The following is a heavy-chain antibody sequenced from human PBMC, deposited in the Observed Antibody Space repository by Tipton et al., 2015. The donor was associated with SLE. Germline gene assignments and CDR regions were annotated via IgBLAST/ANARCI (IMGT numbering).Heavy chain of an antibody. Sequence: SLRLSCAASGFTFDDYAMHWVRQAPGKGLEWVSIIYSGGNTYSADSVNGRFTISRDNSQNTLYLQMNSLRAEDTAVYYCARSSSSRYYYALDVWGQGTTVAVS. V-gene: IGHV3-66*01. CDR2: IYSGGNT. D-gene: IGHD6-6*01. CDR1: GFTFDDYA. J-gene: IGHJ6*02. CDR3: ARSSSSRYYYALDV.